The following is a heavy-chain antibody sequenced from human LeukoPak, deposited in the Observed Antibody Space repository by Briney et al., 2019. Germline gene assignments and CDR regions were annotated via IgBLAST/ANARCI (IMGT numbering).Heavy chain of an antibody. J-gene: IGHJ5*02. CDR3: ATAATPHWFDP. V-gene: IGHV4-34*01. CDR1: GGSFSDYY. Sequence: SETLSLTCAVYGGSFSDYYWSWIRQPPGKGLEWIGEINHSGITNYNPSLKSRVTISVDTSKNQFSLNLRSVTAADTAVYYCATAATPHWFDPWGQGTLVTVSS. CDR2: INHSGIT. D-gene: IGHD2-15*01.